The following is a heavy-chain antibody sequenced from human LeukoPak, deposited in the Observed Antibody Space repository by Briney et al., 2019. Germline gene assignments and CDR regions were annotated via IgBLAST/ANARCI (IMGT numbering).Heavy chain of an antibody. Sequence: GGSLRLSCVASGLSISGQWMNWVRQAPGQGLEWVANIKHDGSEEYYVDSVKGRFTISRDDGRNSVSLQMNSLRAEDTAVYYCARDQRYCSSSSCPWEPFDYWGQGTLVTVSS. CDR2: IKHDGSEE. CDR3: ARDQRYCSSSSCPWEPFDY. CDR1: GLSISGQW. D-gene: IGHD2-2*01. V-gene: IGHV3-7*03. J-gene: IGHJ4*02.